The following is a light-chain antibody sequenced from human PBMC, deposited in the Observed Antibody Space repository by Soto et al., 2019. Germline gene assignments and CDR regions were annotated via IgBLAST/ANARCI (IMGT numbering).Light chain of an antibody. CDR3: QQLHTYLLT. V-gene: IGKV1-9*01. J-gene: IGKJ4*01. CDR1: QAIGTY. Sequence: DIQLTQSPSFLSASIGDSVTITCRASQAIGTYLAWYQQKPGKAPNLLVSAASTLHSGVPSRFSGSGSGTEFTLTITGLQPEDVATYYCQQLHTYLLTFGGGTKAQIK. CDR2: AAS.